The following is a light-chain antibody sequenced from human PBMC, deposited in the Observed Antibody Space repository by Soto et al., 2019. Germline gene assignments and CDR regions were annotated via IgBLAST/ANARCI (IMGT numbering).Light chain of an antibody. CDR3: QQYNNWPRT. V-gene: IGKV3-15*01. J-gene: IGKJ1*01. CDR1: QSVNSN. CDR2: GAS. Sequence: EVVVTQSPATLSVSPGERATLSCRASQSVNSNLAWYQQKPGQAPRLLIYGASTRATGIPATFSGSGSGTDFTLTITSLQSEYFAIYYCQQYNNWPRTFGQGTRVEIK.